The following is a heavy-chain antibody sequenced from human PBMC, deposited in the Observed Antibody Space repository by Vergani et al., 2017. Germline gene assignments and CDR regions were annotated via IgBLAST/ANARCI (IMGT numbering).Heavy chain of an antibody. D-gene: IGHD2-2*01. V-gene: IGHV1-69*01. CDR3: AEGGDIVVVPAAEYYYYYMDV. CDR1: GGTFSSYA. J-gene: IGHJ6*03. Sequence: QVQLVQSGAEVKKPGSSVKVSCKASGGTFSSYAISWVRQAPGQGLEWMGGIIPIFGTANYAQKFQGRVTITADESTSTAYMELSSLRSEDTAVYYCAEGGDIVVVPAAEYYYYYMDVWGKGTTVTVSS. CDR2: IIPIFGTA.